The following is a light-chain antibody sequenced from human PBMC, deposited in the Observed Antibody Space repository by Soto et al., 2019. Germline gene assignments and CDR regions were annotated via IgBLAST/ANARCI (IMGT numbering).Light chain of an antibody. CDR3: ATWDDSLNGVV. CDR1: SSNIGRHG. Sequence: QSVLTQPPSASGTPGQRVTISCSGSSSNIGRHGVNWYQHLPGAAPKLLIYSNNQRPSGVPDRFSGSPSGTSVSLAIRGLQSEDEADYYCATWDDSLNGVVFGGGTKVTVL. CDR2: SNN. J-gene: IGLJ2*01. V-gene: IGLV1-44*01.